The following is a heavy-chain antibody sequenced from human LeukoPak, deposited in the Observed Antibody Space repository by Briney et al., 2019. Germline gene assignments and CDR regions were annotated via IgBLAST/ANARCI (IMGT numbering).Heavy chain of an antibody. CDR2: INHSGST. Sequence: PSETLSLTCAVYGGSFSGYYWSWIRQPPGKGLEWIGEINHSGSTNYNPSLKSRVTISVDTSKNQFSLKLSSVTAADTAVYYCARELAVAGRSDYWGKGTLVTVSS. J-gene: IGHJ4*02. CDR1: GGSFSGYY. V-gene: IGHV4-34*01. D-gene: IGHD6-19*01. CDR3: ARELAVAGRSDY.